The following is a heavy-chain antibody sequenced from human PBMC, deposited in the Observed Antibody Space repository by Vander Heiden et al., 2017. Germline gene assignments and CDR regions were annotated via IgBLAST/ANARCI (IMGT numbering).Heavy chain of an antibody. CDR3: ARERGYYDSSGYYSSAFDI. CDR2: ISRSSSYI. CDR1: GFTFSSYS. J-gene: IGHJ3*02. Sequence: PGGSLRLSCAASGFTFSSYSMNWVRQAPGKGLEWVSSISRSSSYIYYADSVKGRFTISRDNAKNSLYLQMNSLRAEDTAVYYCARERGYYDSSGYYSSAFDIWGQGTMVTVSS. V-gene: IGHV3-21*01. D-gene: IGHD3-22*01.